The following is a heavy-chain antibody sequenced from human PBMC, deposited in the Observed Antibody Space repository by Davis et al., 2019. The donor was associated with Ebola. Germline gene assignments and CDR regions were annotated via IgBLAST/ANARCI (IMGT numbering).Heavy chain of an antibody. D-gene: IGHD1-14*01. V-gene: IGHV1-18*01. CDR2: ISTYNGHT. Sequence: ASVKVSCKASGYTFTSYGISWVRQAPGQGLEWMAWISTYNGHTNYAQKFQGRVTMTTDTSTSTAYMGLRSLRSDDTAVYYCARGGAWPVPEDYWGQGTTVTVSS. CDR3: ARGGAWPVPEDY. J-gene: IGHJ4*03. CDR1: GYTFTSYG.